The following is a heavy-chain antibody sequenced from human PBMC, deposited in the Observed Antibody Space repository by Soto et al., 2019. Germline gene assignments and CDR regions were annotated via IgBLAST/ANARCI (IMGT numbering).Heavy chain of an antibody. D-gene: IGHD2-15*01. CDR3: ARLGDCSGGSCFSRYYYHGRDV. CDR2: IDPSDSYI. V-gene: IGHV5-10-1*01. Sequence: GASLKISCKSSGYSLATYWITGVRQMPGKGLEWMGRIDPSDSYINYSPSFQGRVTISADKSLNTAYLQWSSLEASDTAMYYCARLGDCSGGSCFSRYYYHGRDVWGQGTTVTVSS. J-gene: IGHJ6*02. CDR1: GYSLATYW.